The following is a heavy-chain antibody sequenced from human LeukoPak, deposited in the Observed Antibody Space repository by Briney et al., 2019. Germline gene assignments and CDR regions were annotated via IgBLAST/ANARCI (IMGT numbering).Heavy chain of an antibody. Sequence: SETLSLTCTVSGGSISSGGYYWSWIRQHPGKGLEWIGYIYYSGSTYYNPSLKSRVTISVDTSKNQFSLKLSSVTAADTAVYYCARYFDSSGRDVFDIRGQGTLVTVSS. CDR2: IYYSGST. D-gene: IGHD3-22*01. V-gene: IGHV4-31*03. J-gene: IGHJ3*02. CDR1: GGSISSGGYY. CDR3: ARYFDSSGRDVFDI.